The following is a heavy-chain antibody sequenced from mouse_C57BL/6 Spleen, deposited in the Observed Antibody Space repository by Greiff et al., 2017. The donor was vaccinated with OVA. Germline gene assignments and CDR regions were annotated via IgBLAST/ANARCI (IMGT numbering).Heavy chain of an antibody. J-gene: IGHJ4*01. CDR3: TRPLYYYGSRYAMDY. CDR1: GFTFSDAW. D-gene: IGHD1-1*01. CDR2: IRNKANNHAT. V-gene: IGHV6-6*01. Sequence: EVKLEESGGGLVQPGGSMKLSCAASGFTFSDAWMDWVRQSPEKGLEWVAEIRNKANNHATYYAESVKGRFTISRDDSKSSVYLQMNSLRAEDTGIYYCTRPLYYYGSRYAMDYWGQGTSVTVSS.